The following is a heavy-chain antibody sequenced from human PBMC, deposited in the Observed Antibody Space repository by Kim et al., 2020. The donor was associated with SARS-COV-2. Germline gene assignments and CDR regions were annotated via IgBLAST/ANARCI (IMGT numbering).Heavy chain of an antibody. CDR2: IYYSGST. CDR3: ARGYYDSSGPTGPFDY. J-gene: IGHJ4*02. CDR1: GGSISSGDYY. D-gene: IGHD3-22*01. V-gene: IGHV4-30-4*01. Sequence: SETLSLTCTVSGGSISSGDYYWSWIRQPPGKGLEWIGYIYYSGSTYYNPSLKSRVTISVDTSKNQFSLKLSSVTAADTAVYYCARGYYDSSGPTGPFDYWGQGTLVTVSS.